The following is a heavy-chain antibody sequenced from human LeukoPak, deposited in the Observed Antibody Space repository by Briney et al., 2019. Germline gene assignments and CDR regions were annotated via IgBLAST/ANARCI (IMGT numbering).Heavy chain of an antibody. Sequence: SETLSLTCTVSGGSISSYYWSWIRQPAGKGLEWIGRIYTSGSTNYNPSLKSRVTVSVDTSKNQFSLKLSSVTAADTAVYYCARGPGIAAAVAYFDYWGQGTLVTVSS. D-gene: IGHD6-13*01. CDR3: ARGPGIAAAVAYFDY. J-gene: IGHJ4*02. CDR1: GGSISSYY. V-gene: IGHV4-4*07. CDR2: IYTSGST.